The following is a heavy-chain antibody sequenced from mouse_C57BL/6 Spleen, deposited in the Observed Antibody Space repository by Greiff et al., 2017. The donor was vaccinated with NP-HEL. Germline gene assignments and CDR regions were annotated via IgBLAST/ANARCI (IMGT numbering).Heavy chain of an antibody. D-gene: IGHD4-1*01. CDR2: IYPRDGST. V-gene: IGHV1-85*01. J-gene: IGHJ3*01. CDR3: ARTSTGPWFAY. CDR1: GYTFTSYD. Sequence: QVQLQQSGAELVRPGTSVKLSCKASGYTFTSYDINWVKQRPGQGLEWIGWIYPRDGSTKYNEKFKGKATLTVDTSSSTAYMELHSLTSEDSAVYFCARTSTGPWFAYWGQGTLVTVSA.